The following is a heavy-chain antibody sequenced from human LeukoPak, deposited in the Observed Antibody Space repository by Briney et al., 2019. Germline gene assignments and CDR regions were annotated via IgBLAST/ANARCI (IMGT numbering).Heavy chain of an antibody. J-gene: IGHJ4*02. CDR3: TRVVNGGHFDC. D-gene: IGHD2-8*01. Sequence: SETLSLTCTVSGGSISSYYWSWIRQPPGKGLEWIGYVYHTGASGYHPSLKSRVAMSLDTSKNQVSLNLRSVTAADTAVYFCTRVVNGGHFDCWGQGTLVTVSS. V-gene: IGHV4-59*01. CDR2: VYHTGAS. CDR1: GGSISSYY.